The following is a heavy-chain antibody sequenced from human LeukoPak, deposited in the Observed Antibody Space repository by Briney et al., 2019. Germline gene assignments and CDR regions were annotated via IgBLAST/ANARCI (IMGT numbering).Heavy chain of an antibody. CDR2: IILIFGTA. CDR1: GGTFSSYA. D-gene: IGHD2-15*01. Sequence: SVKVSCKASGGTFSSYAISWGRQAPGQGLEWVGGIILIFGTANYAQKFRGRGTTTTDESTSTAYMELSSLRSEDTAVYYCASLVDGDYFDYWGQGTLVTVSS. V-gene: IGHV1-69*05. CDR3: ASLVDGDYFDY. J-gene: IGHJ4*02.